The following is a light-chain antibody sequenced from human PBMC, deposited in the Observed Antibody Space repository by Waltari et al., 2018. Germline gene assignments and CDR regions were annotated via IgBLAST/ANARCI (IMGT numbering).Light chain of an antibody. J-gene: IGKJ2*01. CDR3: QQYDTWPRT. Sequence: EVVMTQSPGTLSASPGDRVTPSCRASQNINRKLAWYRQRPAQAPRLLIYETSTRAVGTPPRFSGSGSGADFTLTITSLQSEDFAVYFCQQYDTWPRTFGQGTNLAI. V-gene: IGKV3-15*01. CDR1: QNINRK. CDR2: ETS.